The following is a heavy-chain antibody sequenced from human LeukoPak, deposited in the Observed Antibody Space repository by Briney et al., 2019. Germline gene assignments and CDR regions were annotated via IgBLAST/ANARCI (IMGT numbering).Heavy chain of an antibody. CDR3: AKDGGPYGYVWGSYFDY. CDR2: ISSGSSYI. V-gene: IGHV3-21*01. CDR1: GFTFSSYS. Sequence: GGSLRLSCAASGFTFSSYSMDWVRRAPGKGLEWVSSISSGSSYIYYADSVKGRFTISRDNAKNSLYLQMNSLRAEDTAVYYCAKDGGPYGYVWGSYFDYWGQGTLVTVSS. D-gene: IGHD3-16*01. J-gene: IGHJ4*02.